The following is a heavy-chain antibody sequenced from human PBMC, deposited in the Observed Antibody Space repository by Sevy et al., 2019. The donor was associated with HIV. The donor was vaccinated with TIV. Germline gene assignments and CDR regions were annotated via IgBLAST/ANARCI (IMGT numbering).Heavy chain of an antibody. CDR3: ARDGIYGGNFEYFQH. Sequence: GGSLRLSCAASGFTFSNYALTWVRQAPGKGLDWVSSITGSSTTIYYAESVKGGFTVSRDNSNNTLYLHFNSLRAEDTAVYYCARDGIYGGNFEYFQHWGQGTLVTVSS. J-gene: IGHJ1*01. D-gene: IGHD4-17*01. CDR1: GFTFSNYA. CDR2: ITGSSTTI. V-gene: IGHV3-23*01.